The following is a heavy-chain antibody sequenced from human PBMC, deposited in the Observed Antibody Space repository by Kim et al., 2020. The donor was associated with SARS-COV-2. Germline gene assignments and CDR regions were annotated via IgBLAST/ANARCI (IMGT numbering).Heavy chain of an antibody. CDR3: ARDDDDYGRAFDI. J-gene: IGHJ3*02. D-gene: IGHD4-17*01. V-gene: IGHV4-59*01. Sequence: YNPSLKSQVTISVDTSKNQFSLKLGSVTAADTAVYYCARDDDDYGRAFDIWGQGTMVPVSS.